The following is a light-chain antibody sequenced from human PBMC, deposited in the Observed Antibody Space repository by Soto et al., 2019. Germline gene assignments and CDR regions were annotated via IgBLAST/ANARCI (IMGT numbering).Light chain of an antibody. CDR1: QGIRNF. V-gene: IGKV1-27*01. Sequence: DIQMTQSPTSLSASVGDRVTITCRASQGIRNFVAGYQQNPGKAPKLLIYAASTLQSGVPSRFSGSGSGTDFTLTINSLQPEDVATYSCQKYSSVPVFGPGTKVEIK. J-gene: IGKJ3*01. CDR2: AAS. CDR3: QKYSSVPV.